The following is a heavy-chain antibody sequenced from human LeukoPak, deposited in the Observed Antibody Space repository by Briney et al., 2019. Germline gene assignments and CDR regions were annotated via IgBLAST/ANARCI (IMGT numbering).Heavy chain of an antibody. J-gene: IGHJ4*02. CDR3: ARGMATILGSNFDY. V-gene: IGHV1-69*13. CDR2: IIPIFGTA. Sequence: ASVKVSCKASEGTFSSYAISWVRQAPGQGLEWMGGIIPIFGTANYAQKFQGRVTITADESTSTAYMELSSLRSEDTAVYYCARGMATILGSNFDYWGQGTLVTVSS. CDR1: EGTFSSYA. D-gene: IGHD5-24*01.